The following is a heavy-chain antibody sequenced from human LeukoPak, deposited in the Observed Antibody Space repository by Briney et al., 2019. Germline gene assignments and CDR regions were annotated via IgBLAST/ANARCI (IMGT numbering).Heavy chain of an antibody. CDR3: ARDFDSSGYYYPRYYFDY. V-gene: IGHV1-46*01. J-gene: IGHJ4*02. CDR2: INPSGGST. CDR1: GYTFTSYY. D-gene: IGHD3-22*01. Sequence: ASVKVSCKASGYTFTSYYMYWVRQAPGQGLEWMGIINPSGGSTSYAQKFQGRVTMTRDMSTSTVYMELSSLRSEDTAVYYCARDFDSSGYYYPRYYFDYWGQGTLVTVSS.